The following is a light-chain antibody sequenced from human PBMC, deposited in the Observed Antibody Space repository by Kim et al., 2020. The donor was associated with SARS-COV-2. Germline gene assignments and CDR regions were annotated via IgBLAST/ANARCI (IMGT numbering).Light chain of an antibody. J-gene: IGKJ4*01. Sequence: PGESATRACRASHNVDISLAWYQQTPGRAPRLLIYDAAIRAAGIPDRFRASGSGTDFTLTIGSLAPEDFAVYYCQQRGNWPPALTFGGGTKVDIK. V-gene: IGKV3-11*01. CDR3: QQRGNWPPALT. CDR1: HNVDIS. CDR2: DAA.